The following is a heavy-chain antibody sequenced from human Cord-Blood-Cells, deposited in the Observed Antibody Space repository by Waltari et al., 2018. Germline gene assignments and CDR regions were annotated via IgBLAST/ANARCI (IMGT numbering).Heavy chain of an antibody. CDR2: IIPIFGTA. CDR1: GGTFSSYA. D-gene: IGHD6-13*01. V-gene: IGHV1-69*18. CDR3: AREFPDSSSWYY. J-gene: IGHJ4*02. Sequence: QVQLVQSRAEVKKPGSSGKFSCKSSGGTFSSYAISRGRQAPGQGLEWMGRIIPIFGTANYAQKFQGRVTITADESTSTAYMELSSLRSEDTAVYYCAREFPDSSSWYYWGQGTLVTVSS.